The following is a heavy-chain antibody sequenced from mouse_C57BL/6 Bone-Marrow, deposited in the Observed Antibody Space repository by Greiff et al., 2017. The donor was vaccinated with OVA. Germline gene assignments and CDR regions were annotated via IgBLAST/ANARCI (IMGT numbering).Heavy chain of an antibody. CDR3: AREGITTIVACEGTYWYFDV. CDR1: GYTFTSYG. V-gene: IGHV1-81*01. J-gene: IGHJ1*03. Sequence: QVQLQQSGAELARPGASVKLSCKASGYTFTSYGISWVKQRTGQGLGWIGEIYPRSGNTYYNEKFKGKATLTADKSSSTAYMELRSLTSEDSAVYFCAREGITTIVACEGTYWYFDVWGTGTTVTVSS. D-gene: IGHD1-1*01. CDR2: IYPRSGNT.